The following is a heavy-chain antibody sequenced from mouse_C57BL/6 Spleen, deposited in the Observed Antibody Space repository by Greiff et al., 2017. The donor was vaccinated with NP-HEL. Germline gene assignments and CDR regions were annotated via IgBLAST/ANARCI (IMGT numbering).Heavy chain of an antibody. V-gene: IGHV5-9-1*02. CDR2: ISSGGDYI. Sequence: EVQLVESGEGLVKPGGSLKLSCAASGFTFSSYAMSWVRQTPEQRLEWVAYISSGGDYIYYADTVKGRFTISRDNARNTLYLQMSSLKSEDTAMYYCTRVGGSSYYYAMDYWGQGTSVTVSS. CDR1: GFTFSSYA. J-gene: IGHJ4*01. CDR3: TRVGGSSYYYAMDY. D-gene: IGHD1-1*01.